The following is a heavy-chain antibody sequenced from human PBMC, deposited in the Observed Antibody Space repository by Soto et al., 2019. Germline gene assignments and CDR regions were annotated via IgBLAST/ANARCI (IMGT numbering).Heavy chain of an antibody. V-gene: IGHV1-69*01. CDR2: IIPIFGTA. CDR3: ATRDYYYDSSGYYYLDY. D-gene: IGHD3-22*01. Sequence: QVQLVQSGAEVKKPGSSVKVSYKASGGTFSSYAISWVRQAPGQGLEWMGGIIPIFGTANYAQKFQGRVTITAEESTSTAYMELSSLRSEDTAVYYCATRDYYYDSSGYYYLDYWGQGTLVTVSS. CDR1: GGTFSSYA. J-gene: IGHJ4*02.